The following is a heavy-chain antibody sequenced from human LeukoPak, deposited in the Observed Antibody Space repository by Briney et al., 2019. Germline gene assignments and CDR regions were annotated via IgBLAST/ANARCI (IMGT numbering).Heavy chain of an antibody. D-gene: IGHD2-2*01. CDR2: IISSSSYI. Sequence: GGSLRLSRAASRFTLSSYSMNWVRPAPGKGLEWVSSIISSSSYIYYADSVKGRFTISRDNAKNSLYLQMNSLRAEDTAVYYCASLDDIVVVPAAIREFDLWGQGTLVTVSS. CDR1: RFTLSSYS. V-gene: IGHV3-21*01. CDR3: ASLDDIVVVPAAIREFDL. J-gene: IGHJ5*02.